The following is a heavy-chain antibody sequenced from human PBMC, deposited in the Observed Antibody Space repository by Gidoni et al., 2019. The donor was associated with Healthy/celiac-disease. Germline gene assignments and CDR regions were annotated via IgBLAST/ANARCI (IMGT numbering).Heavy chain of an antibody. CDR1: GFTFSSYG. J-gene: IGHJ6*02. V-gene: IGHV3-30*18. D-gene: IGHD6-13*01. CDR3: AKESGQQLVLGYYGMDV. CDR2: ISYDGSNK. Sequence: QVQLVESGGGVVQPGRSLRLSCAASGFTFSSYGMHWVRQAPGKGLEWVAVISYDGSNKYYADSVKGRFTISRDNSKNTLYLQMNSLRAEDTAVYYCAKESGQQLVLGYYGMDVWGQGTTVTVSS.